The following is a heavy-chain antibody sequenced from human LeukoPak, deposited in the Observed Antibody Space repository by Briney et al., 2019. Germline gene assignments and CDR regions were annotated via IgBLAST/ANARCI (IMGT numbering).Heavy chain of an antibody. CDR1: GFTFSSYA. Sequence: GRSLRLSCAASGFTFSSYAMHWVRQAPGKGLEWVAVISYDGSNKYYADSVKGRFTISRDNSKNTLYLQMNSLRAEDTAVYYCARGRGGSDVDYWGQGTLVTVSS. CDR3: ARGRGGSDVDY. D-gene: IGHD2-15*01. V-gene: IGHV3-30*04. J-gene: IGHJ4*02. CDR2: ISYDGSNK.